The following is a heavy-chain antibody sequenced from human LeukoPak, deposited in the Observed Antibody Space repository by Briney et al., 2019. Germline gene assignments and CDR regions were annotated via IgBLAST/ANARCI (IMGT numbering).Heavy chain of an antibody. CDR2: ISGSGGST. J-gene: IGHJ4*02. Sequence: GGTLRLSCAASGFTFSSYGMSWVRQAPGKGLEWVSAISGSGGSTYYADSVKGRFTISRDNAKNFLYLQMNSLRAEDTAVYYCARTYYDILTGYNPYFDYWGQGILVTVSS. CDR1: GFTFSSYG. CDR3: ARTYYDILTGYNPYFDY. D-gene: IGHD3-9*01. V-gene: IGHV3-23*01.